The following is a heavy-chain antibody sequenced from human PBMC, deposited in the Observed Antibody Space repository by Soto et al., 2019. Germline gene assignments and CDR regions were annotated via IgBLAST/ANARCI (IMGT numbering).Heavy chain of an antibody. CDR2: IKSKTDGGTA. J-gene: IGHJ4*02. V-gene: IGHV3-15*01. Sequence: PGGSLRLSCAVLGLNLRHPWMTWVRQAAGKGLEWVGRIKSKTDGGTADYAAPVKGRFTISREDSKNTVYLQMNSLKTEDTAVYYCTTGIYYDILTGYHNVAYWGQGTLVTVSS. CDR3: TTGIYYDILTGYHNVAY. CDR1: GLNLRHPW. D-gene: IGHD3-9*01.